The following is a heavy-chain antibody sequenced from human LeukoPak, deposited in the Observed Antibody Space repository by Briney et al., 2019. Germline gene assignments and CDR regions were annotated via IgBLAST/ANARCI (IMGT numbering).Heavy chain of an antibody. CDR2: ISSTGGST. Sequence: PGGSLRLSCVASGFTFSTYGMSWVRQAPGKGLEWVSAISSTGGSTYYGDSVKGRFTVPRDNSKNTLYLQLNSLRAEDTAVYYCAKKDSSSWHLDYWGQGTLVTVSS. V-gene: IGHV3-23*01. CDR1: GFTFSTYG. D-gene: IGHD6-13*01. J-gene: IGHJ4*02. CDR3: AKKDSSSWHLDY.